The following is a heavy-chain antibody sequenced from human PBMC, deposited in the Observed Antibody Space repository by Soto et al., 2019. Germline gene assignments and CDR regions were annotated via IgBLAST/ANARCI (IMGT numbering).Heavy chain of an antibody. V-gene: IGHV4-39*01. D-gene: IGHD4-17*01. Sequence: ASETLSLTCTVSGGSIRSGSYYWGWIRQSPGKGLEWIGSIYYSGKTYYNPSLKSRVTMSVDTSKNQFSLKLSSVTAADTTVYHCARQTAYGAYGFDYWGQGTLVTVSS. CDR2: IYYSGKT. J-gene: IGHJ4*02. CDR1: GGSIRSGSYY. CDR3: ARQTAYGAYGFDY.